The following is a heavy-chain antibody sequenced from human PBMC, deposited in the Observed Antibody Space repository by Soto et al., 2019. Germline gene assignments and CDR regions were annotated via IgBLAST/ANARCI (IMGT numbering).Heavy chain of an antibody. Sequence: GGSLRLSCAASGFTFSSYAMSWVRQAPGKGLEWVSAISGSGGSTYYADSVKGRFTISRDNSKSTLYLQMNSLRAEDTAVYYCAKDLGYDFWSGYEFDYWGQGTLVTVSS. V-gene: IGHV3-23*01. D-gene: IGHD3-3*01. J-gene: IGHJ4*02. CDR3: AKDLGYDFWSGYEFDY. CDR1: GFTFSSYA. CDR2: ISGSGGST.